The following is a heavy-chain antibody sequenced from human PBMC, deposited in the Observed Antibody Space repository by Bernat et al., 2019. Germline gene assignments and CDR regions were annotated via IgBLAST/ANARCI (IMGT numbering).Heavy chain of an antibody. J-gene: IGHJ4*02. CDR2: ISYDGSNK. D-gene: IGHD3-3*01. CDR1: GFTFSSYA. Sequence: QVKLVESGGGVVQPGRSLRLSCAASGFTFSSYAMHWVRQAPGKGLEWVAVISYDGSNKYYADSVKGRFTISRDNSKNTLYLQMNSLRAEDTAVYYCARGTQFPILRVLEWLGFWGQGTLVTVSS. V-gene: IGHV3-30*01. CDR3: ARGTQFPILRVLEWLGF.